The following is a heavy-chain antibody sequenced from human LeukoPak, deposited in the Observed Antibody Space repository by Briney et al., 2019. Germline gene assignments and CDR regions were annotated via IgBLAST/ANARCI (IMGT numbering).Heavy chain of an antibody. J-gene: IGHJ4*02. CDR1: GGTFSSYA. D-gene: IGHD1-26*01. V-gene: IGHV1-69*13. CDR3: ARDLGAMEPDY. CDR2: IIPIFGTA. Sequence: GASVKVSCKASGGTFSSYAISWVRQAPGQGLEWMGGIIPIFGTANYAQKFRGRVTITADESTSTAYMELSSLRSEDTAVYYCARDLGAMEPDYWGQGTLVTVSS.